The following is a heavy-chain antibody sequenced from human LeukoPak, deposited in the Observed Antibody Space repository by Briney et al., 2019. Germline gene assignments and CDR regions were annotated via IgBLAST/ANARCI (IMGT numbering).Heavy chain of an antibody. CDR2: INHSGST. Sequence: SGTLSLTYAVYGGSFSGYYWSWIRQPPGKGLEWIGEINHSGSTNYNPSLKSRVTISVDTSKNQFSLKLSSVTAADTAVYYCARGRTDRDYYDSSGYYYALDYWGQGTLVTVSS. CDR1: GGSFSGYY. D-gene: IGHD3-22*01. CDR3: ARGRTDRDYYDSSGYYYALDY. V-gene: IGHV4-34*01. J-gene: IGHJ4*02.